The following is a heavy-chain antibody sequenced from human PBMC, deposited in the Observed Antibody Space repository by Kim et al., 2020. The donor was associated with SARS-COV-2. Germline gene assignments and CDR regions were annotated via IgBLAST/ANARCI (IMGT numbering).Heavy chain of an antibody. CDR1: AFTLNNVW. V-gene: IGHV3-15*01. Sequence: GGSLRLSCAASAFTLNNVWMNWVRQPPGKGLELLGVIKNKPTGGTTHFAALVEGRFTISKDDSKNMLYLQINSLKTEDTAMYYCTTFNRQDAFHAWGRGTMVIVSS. CDR2: IKNKPTGGTT. J-gene: IGHJ3*01. CDR3: TTFNRQDAFHA.